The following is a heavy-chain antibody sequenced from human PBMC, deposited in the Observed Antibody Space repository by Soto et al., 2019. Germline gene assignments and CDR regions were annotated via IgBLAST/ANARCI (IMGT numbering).Heavy chain of an antibody. CDR1: GGSFSGYY. V-gene: IGHV4-34*01. J-gene: IGHJ4*02. Sequence: SETLSLTCAVYGGSFSGYYWSWIRQPPGKGLEWIGEINHSGSTNYNPSLKSRVTISVDTSKNQFSLKLSSVTAADTALYYCARGSIQLWTTRPQYYFDYWGQGTLVTVSS. CDR3: ARGSIQLWTTRPQYYFDY. D-gene: IGHD5-18*01. CDR2: INHSGST.